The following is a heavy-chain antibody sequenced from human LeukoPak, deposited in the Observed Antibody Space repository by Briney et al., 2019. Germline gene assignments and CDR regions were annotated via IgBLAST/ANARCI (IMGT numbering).Heavy chain of an antibody. Sequence: GGSLRLSCAASGFTFSSYSMNWVRQAPGKGLEWLTYISTDSSDIQYADSVRGRFTISRDNAKKSLYLQLNSLRGEDTAVYYCARDRGPVDYWGQGTRVTVSS. J-gene: IGHJ4*02. V-gene: IGHV3-48*01. CDR2: ISTDSSDI. CDR1: GFTFSSYS. CDR3: ARDRGPVDY. D-gene: IGHD3-10*01.